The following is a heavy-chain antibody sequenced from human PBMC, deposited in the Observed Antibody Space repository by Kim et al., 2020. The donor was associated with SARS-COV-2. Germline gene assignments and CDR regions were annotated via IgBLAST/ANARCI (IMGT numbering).Heavy chain of an antibody. CDR1: GGTFSSYA. D-gene: IGHD3-3*01. CDR3: ARDLGGGGYYRDAFDI. J-gene: IGHJ3*02. Sequence: SVKVSCKASGGTFSSYAISWVRQAPGQGLEWMGGIIPIFGTANYAQKFQGRVTITADESTSTAYMELSSLRSEDTAVYYCARDLGGGGYYRDAFDIWGQGTMVTVSS. CDR2: IIPIFGTA. V-gene: IGHV1-69*13.